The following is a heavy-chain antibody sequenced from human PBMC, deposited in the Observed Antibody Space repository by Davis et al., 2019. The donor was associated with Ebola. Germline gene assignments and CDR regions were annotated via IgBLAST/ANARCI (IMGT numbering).Heavy chain of an antibody. CDR3: ARVSSWYGLDY. Sequence: SETLSLTCTVSGYSISSGYYWGWIRQPPGKGLEWIGSIYHSGSTYYNPSLKSRVTISVDTSKNQFSLKLSSVTAADTAVYYCARVSSWYGLDYWGQGTLVTVSS. J-gene: IGHJ4*02. D-gene: IGHD6-13*01. V-gene: IGHV4-38-2*02. CDR2: IYHSGST. CDR1: GYSISSGYY.